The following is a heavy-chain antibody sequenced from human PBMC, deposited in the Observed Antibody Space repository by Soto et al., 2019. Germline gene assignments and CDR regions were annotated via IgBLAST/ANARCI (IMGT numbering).Heavy chain of an antibody. CDR3: AKDQYYGSGQSYYYYGMDV. J-gene: IGHJ6*02. V-gene: IGHV3-23*01. Sequence: PGGSLRLSCAASGFTFSSYAMSWVRQAPGKGLEWVSAISGSGGSTYYADSVKGRFTISRDNSKNTLYLQMSSLRAEDTAVYYCAKDQYYGSGQSYYYYGMDVWGQGTTVTVSS. CDR2: ISGSGGST. D-gene: IGHD3-10*01. CDR1: GFTFSSYA.